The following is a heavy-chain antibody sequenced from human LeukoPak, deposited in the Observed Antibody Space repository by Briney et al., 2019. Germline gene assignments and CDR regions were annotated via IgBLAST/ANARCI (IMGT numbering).Heavy chain of an antibody. CDR3: ARGVCSGGSCYMPDY. J-gene: IGHJ4*02. CDR1: GFTFSSYS. CDR2: ISSSSYI. D-gene: IGHD2-15*01. V-gene: IGHV3-21*01. Sequence: GGSLRLSCAASGFTFSSYSMNWVRQAPGKGLEWVSSISSSSYIYYADSVKGRFTISRDNAKNSLYLQMNSLRAEDTAVYYCARGVCSGGSCYMPDYWGQGTLVTVSS.